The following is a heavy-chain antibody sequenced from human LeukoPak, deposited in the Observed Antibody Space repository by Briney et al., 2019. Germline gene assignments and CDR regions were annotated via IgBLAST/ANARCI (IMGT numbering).Heavy chain of an antibody. CDR2: IIPIFGTA. CDR1: GGTFSSYD. CDR3: ARDQVGATMTLDY. Sequence: SVKVSCKASGGTFSSYDISWVRQAPGPGLEWMGRIIPIFGTANYAQQFQGRVTITTDETTSTAYMELSSLRSEDTAVYYCARDQVGATMTLDYWGQGTLVTVSS. J-gene: IGHJ4*02. D-gene: IGHD1-26*01. V-gene: IGHV1-69*05.